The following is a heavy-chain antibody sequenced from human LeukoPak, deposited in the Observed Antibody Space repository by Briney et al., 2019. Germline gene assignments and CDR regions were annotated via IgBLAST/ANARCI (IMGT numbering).Heavy chain of an antibody. CDR1: GLTFSSYS. Sequence: GGSLEPSCAAPGLTFSSYSMNWVGKVPGRGLEWASSISSSSSYIYYADSVKGRFTISRDNAKNSLYLQMNSLRAEDTAVYYCARDPQQWLVSYFDNWGQGILVTVSS. J-gene: IGHJ4*02. CDR3: ARDPQQWLVSYFDN. CDR2: ISSSSSYI. V-gene: IGHV3-21*01. D-gene: IGHD6-19*01.